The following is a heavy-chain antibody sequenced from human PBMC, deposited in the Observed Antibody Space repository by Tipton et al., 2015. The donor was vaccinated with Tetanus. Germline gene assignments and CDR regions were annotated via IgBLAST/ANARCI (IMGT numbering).Heavy chain of an antibody. CDR2: IYYSGST. D-gene: IGHD4-17*01. V-gene: IGHV4-39*01. CDR3: ARHDHGDYGAFDI. Sequence: TLSLTCTVSGGSISSSSYYWGWIRQPPGKGLEWIGSIYYSGSTYYNPSLKSRVTISVDTSKNLFSLKLSSVTAADTAVYYCARHDHGDYGAFDIWGQGTMVTVSS. CDR1: GGSISSSSYY. J-gene: IGHJ3*02.